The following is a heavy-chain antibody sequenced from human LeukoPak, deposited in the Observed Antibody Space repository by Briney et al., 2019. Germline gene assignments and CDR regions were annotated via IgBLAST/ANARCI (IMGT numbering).Heavy chain of an antibody. CDR1: GYSFTSYW. D-gene: IGHD2-15*01. CDR3: ARPRCSGGSCFSGMDV. V-gene: IGHV5-51*01. J-gene: IGHJ6*02. CDR2: IYPGDSDT. Sequence: GESLKISCKGSGYSFTSYWIGWVRQMPGKGLEWMGIIYPGDSDTRYSPSFQGQVTISADKSISIAYLQWSSLKASGTAMYYCARPRCSGGSCFSGMDVWGQGTTVTVSS.